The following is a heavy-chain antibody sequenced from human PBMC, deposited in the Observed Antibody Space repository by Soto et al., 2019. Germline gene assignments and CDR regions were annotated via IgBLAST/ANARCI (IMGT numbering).Heavy chain of an antibody. CDR2: IYHSGTT. CDR3: ARASRHGSGSYYYYYYYGMDV. V-gene: IGHV4-59*12. Sequence: SETLSLTCTVSGGSFSPNYWAWIRQPPGKGLEWIGDIYHSGTTSYNPSLKSRVTISVDTSKNQFSLKLSSVTAADTAVYYCARASRHGSGSYYYYYYYGMDVWGQGTTVTVSS. D-gene: IGHD3-10*01. CDR1: GGSFSPNY. J-gene: IGHJ6*02.